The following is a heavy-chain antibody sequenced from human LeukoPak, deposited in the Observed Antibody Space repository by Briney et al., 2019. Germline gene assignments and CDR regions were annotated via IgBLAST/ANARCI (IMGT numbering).Heavy chain of an antibody. V-gene: IGHV4-38-2*02. D-gene: IGHD3-9*01. CDR3: ASEYYDILTGYYFGPVDY. J-gene: IGHJ4*02. CDR1: GYSISSGYY. CDR2: IYHSGST. Sequence: PSETLSLTCTVSGYSISSGYYWGWIRQPPGKGLEWIGSIYHSGSTYYNPSLKSRVTISVDTSKNQFSLKLSSVTAADTAVYYCASEYYDILTGYYFGPVDYWGQGTLVTVSS.